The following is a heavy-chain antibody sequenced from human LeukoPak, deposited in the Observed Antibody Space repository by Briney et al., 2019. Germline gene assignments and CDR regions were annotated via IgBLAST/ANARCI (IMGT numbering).Heavy chain of an antibody. D-gene: IGHD3-9*01. CDR3: ARVPHYDILTGHPYYFDY. J-gene: IGHJ4*02. V-gene: IGHV4-59*01. Sequence: KTSETLSLTCTVSGGSISSYYWSWIRQPPGKGLEWIGYIYYSGSTNYNPSLKSRVTISVDTSKNQFSLKLSSVTAADTAVYYCARVPHYDILTGHPYYFDYWGQGTLVTVSS. CDR1: GGSISSYY. CDR2: IYYSGST.